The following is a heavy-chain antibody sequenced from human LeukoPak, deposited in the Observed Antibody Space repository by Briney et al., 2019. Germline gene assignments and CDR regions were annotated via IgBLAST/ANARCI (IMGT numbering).Heavy chain of an antibody. V-gene: IGHV3-48*03. CDR2: ISSSGSTI. Sequence: GGSLRLSWAASGFTFSSYEMNWVRQAPGKGLEWVSYISSSGSTIYYADSVKGRFTISRDNAKNSLYLQMNSLRAEDTAVYYCAELGITMIGGVWGKGTTVTVSS. J-gene: IGHJ6*04. CDR1: GFTFSSYE. CDR3: AELGITMIGGV. D-gene: IGHD3-10*02.